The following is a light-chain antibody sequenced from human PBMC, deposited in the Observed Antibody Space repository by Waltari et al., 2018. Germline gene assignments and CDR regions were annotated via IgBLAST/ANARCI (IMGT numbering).Light chain of an antibody. Sequence: SSRARQNVISSTLTGYHKKRGPAPRLLMYGASTRATGIPDRFSGRGSGTEFTLTISRLEPEDFALYYCQQFGSTPAITFGQGTRLEIK. CDR2: GAS. CDR1: QNVISST. J-gene: IGKJ5*01. CDR3: QQFGSTPAIT. V-gene: IGKV3-20*01.